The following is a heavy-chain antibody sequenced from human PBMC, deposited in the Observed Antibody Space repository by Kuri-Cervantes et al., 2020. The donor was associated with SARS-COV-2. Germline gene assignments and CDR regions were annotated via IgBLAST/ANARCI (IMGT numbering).Heavy chain of an antibody. CDR3: ARVDPTMTPDY. J-gene: IGHJ4*02. Sequence: GESLKISCAASGFTFSSYSMNWVRQAPGKGLEWVSSISSSSSYIYYADSVKGRFTISRDNAKNSLYLQMNSLRAEDTAVYYCARVDPTMTPDYWAQGTLVTVSS. CDR1: GFTFSSYS. V-gene: IGHV3-21*01. D-gene: IGHD3-22*01. CDR2: ISSSSSYI.